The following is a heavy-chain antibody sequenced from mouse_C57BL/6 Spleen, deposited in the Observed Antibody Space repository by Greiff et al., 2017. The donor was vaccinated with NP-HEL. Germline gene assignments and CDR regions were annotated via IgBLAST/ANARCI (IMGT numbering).Heavy chain of an antibody. CDR3: TRFFGYYPFFAY. V-gene: IGHV1-15*01. CDR2: IDPETGGT. CDR1: GYTFTDYE. Sequence: QVQLQQSGAELVRPGASVTLSCKASGYTFTDYEMHWVKQTPVHGLEWIGAIDPETGGTAYNQKFKGKAILTADKSSSTAYMELRSLTSEDSAVYYCTRFFGYYPFFAYWGQGTLVTVSA. J-gene: IGHJ3*01. D-gene: IGHD2-3*01.